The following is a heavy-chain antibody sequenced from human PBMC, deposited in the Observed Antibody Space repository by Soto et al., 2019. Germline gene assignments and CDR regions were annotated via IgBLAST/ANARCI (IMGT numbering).Heavy chain of an antibody. V-gene: IGHV4-59*01. CDR2: IYYSGST. CDR1: GGSISSYY. CDR3: ARDVSIFGPFKYYYGMDV. D-gene: IGHD3-3*01. J-gene: IGHJ6*02. Sequence: SETLSLTCTVSGGSISSYYWSWIRQPPGKGLEWIGYIYYSGSTNYNPSLKSRVTISVDTSKNQFSLKLSSVTAADTAVYYCARDVSIFGPFKYYYGMDVWGQGTTVTVSS.